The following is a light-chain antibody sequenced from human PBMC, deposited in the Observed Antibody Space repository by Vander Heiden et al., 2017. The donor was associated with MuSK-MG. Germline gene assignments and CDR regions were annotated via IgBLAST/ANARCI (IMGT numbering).Light chain of an antibody. CDR2: WAS. V-gene: IGKV4-1*01. Sequence: DIVMTQSPDSLAVSLGERATINCKSSQSVLYSSNNKNYLAWYQQKPGQPPKLLIYWASTREYGVPDRCSGSGSGTDFTLTSSSLQAEDVAVYYWQQDYSTRTFGQGTKVEIK. J-gene: IGKJ1*01. CDR1: QSVLYSSNNKNY. CDR3: QQDYSTRT.